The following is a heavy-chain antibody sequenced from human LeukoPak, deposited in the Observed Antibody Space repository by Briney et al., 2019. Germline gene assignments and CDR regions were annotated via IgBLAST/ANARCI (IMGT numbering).Heavy chain of an antibody. J-gene: IGHJ4*02. CDR2: IYYSGST. Sequence: KPSETLSLTCTVSGGSISSSSYYWGWIRQPPGKGLEWIGSIYYSGSTYYNPSLKSRVTISVDTSKNQFSLKLSSVTAADTAVYYCARFDSSGYYLGVLDYWGQGTLVTVSS. CDR1: GGSISSSSYY. CDR3: ARFDSSGYYLGVLDY. V-gene: IGHV4-39*01. D-gene: IGHD3-22*01.